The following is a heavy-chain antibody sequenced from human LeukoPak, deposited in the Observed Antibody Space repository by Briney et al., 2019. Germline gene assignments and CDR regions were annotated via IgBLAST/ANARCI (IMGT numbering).Heavy chain of an antibody. J-gene: IGHJ4*02. D-gene: IGHD6-13*01. CDR1: GDSVSSNSAA. CDR2: TYYRSKWNY. Sequence: SQTLSLTCAISGDSVSSNSAAWNWIRQFPSRGLEWLGRTYYRSKWNYDYAESVKSRVTFTPDTSKNQFSLQLTSVTPEDTALYYCARTGIAAGTTTYFDYWGQGTLVTVSS. CDR3: ARTGIAAGTTTYFDY. V-gene: IGHV6-1*01.